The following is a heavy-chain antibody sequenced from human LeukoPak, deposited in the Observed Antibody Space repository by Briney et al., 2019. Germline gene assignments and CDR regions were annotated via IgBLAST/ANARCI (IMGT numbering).Heavy chain of an antibody. CDR3: ARDYGSYYYDSSGYVDY. CDR1: GFTFSSYG. V-gene: IGHV3-33*01. D-gene: IGHD3-22*01. J-gene: IGHJ4*02. Sequence: GGSLRLSCAASGFTFSSYGMHWVRQAPGKGLEWVAVIWYDGSNKYYADSVKGRFTISRDNSKNTLYLQRNSLRAEDTAVYYCARDYGSYYYDSSGYVDYWGQGTLVTVSS. CDR2: IWYDGSNK.